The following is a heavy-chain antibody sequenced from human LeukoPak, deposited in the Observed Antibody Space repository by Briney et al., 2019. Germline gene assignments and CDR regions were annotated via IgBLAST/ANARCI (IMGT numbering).Heavy chain of an antibody. D-gene: IGHD1-1*01. CDR1: GFTFSSYE. V-gene: IGHV3-23*01. J-gene: IGHJ4*02. Sequence: GGSLRLSCAASGFTFSSYEMNWVRQAPGKGLEWVSSISGSGGSTYYADSVKGRFTISRDNSKNTLYLQMNSLRAEDTAVYYCAKGATGTTGGYFDYWGQGTLVTVSS. CDR3: AKGATGTTGGYFDY. CDR2: ISGSGGST.